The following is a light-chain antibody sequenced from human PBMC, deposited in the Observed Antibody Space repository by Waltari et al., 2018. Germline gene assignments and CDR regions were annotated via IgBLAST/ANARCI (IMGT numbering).Light chain of an antibody. V-gene: IGLV2-8*01. CDR2: EVS. Sequence: QSALTQPPSASGSPGQSVTIPCTGTSSDVGAYDYVSWYQRHPGKAPKLLISEVSKRPSGVPDRFSGSRSGNTASLTVSGLQAEDEADYYCSSYAGSNNLVFGGGTKLTVL. J-gene: IGLJ2*01. CDR1: SSDVGAYDY. CDR3: SSYAGSNNLV.